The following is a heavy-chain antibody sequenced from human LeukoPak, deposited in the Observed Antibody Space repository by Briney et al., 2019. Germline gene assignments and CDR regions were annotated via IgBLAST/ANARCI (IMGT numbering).Heavy chain of an antibody. CDR3: ARDRGIVGTTGYYYMDV. CDR1: GFSLSDYY. V-gene: IGHV3-11*04. D-gene: IGHD1-26*01. CDR2: IGSTI. J-gene: IGHJ6*03. Sequence: GGSLRLSCVASGFSLSDYYMSWIRQAPGKGLEWVSYIGSTIYYADSVKGRLTISRDNAKNSLYLQMNSLRAEDTAVYYCARDRGIVGTTGYYYMDVWGKGTTVTVSS.